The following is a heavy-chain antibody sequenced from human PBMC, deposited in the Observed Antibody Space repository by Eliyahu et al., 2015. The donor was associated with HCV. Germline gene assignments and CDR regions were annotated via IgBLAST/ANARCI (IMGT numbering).Heavy chain of an antibody. Sequence: EVQLVESGGGLVQPGGSLRLSCXASGFTFSSYSMNWVRQAPGKGLGWVSYISSSSSTIYYADSVKGRFTISRDNAKNSLYLQMNSLRAEDTAVYYCARVSFWSGSEMDYWGQGTLVTVSS. J-gene: IGHJ4*02. D-gene: IGHD3-3*01. CDR1: GFTFSSYS. CDR2: ISSSSSTI. V-gene: IGHV3-48*01. CDR3: ARVSFWSGSEMDY.